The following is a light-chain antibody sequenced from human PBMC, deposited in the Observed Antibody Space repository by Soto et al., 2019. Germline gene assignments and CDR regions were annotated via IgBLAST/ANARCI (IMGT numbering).Light chain of an antibody. V-gene: IGKV3-15*01. J-gene: IGKJ1*01. CDR3: QQYNNWPQT. Sequence: EIVMTQSPATLSVSPGERATLSCRARQSVSSNLAWYQQKPGQAPRLPIYGASTRATGIPARFSGSGSGTEFTLTISSLQSEDFAVYYCQQYNNWPQTFGQGTKVDI. CDR1: QSVSSN. CDR2: GAS.